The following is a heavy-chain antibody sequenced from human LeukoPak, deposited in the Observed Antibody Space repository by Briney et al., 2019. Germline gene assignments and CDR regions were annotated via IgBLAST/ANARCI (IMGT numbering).Heavy chain of an antibody. CDR3: AIVGATYGWGAFDI. V-gene: IGHV3-64*01. D-gene: IGHD1-26*01. Sequence: GSLRLSCAASGFTFSSYAMHWVRQAPGKGLEYVSGISSNGGSTYYANSVKGRSTISRDNSKNTLYLQMGSLRAEDMAVYYCAIVGATYGWGAFDIWGQGTMVTVSS. CDR2: ISSNGGST. CDR1: GFTFSSYA. J-gene: IGHJ3*02.